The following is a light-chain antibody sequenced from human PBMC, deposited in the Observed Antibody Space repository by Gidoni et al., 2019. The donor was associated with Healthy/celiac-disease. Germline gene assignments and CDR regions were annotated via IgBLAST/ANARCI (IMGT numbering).Light chain of an antibody. J-gene: IGLJ2*01. CDR2: GKN. CDR1: SLRSYY. Sequence: SSELTQDPAVSVALGQTVRITCQGDSLRSYYASWYQQKPGQAPVLVSYGKNNRPSGIPDRFSGSSSGNTASLTITGAQAEDEADYYCNSRDSSGTPLNVVFGGWTKLTVL. CDR3: NSRDSSGTPLNVV. V-gene: IGLV3-19*01.